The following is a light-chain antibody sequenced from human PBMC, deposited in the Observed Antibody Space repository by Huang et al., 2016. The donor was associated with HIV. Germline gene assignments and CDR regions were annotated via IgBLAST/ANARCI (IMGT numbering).Light chain of an antibody. Sequence: IVLTQTPAILSLSAGEIATLSCRDSQSVSHYLVWYQHKPGTPHRLLIYGASRRATDIPARLNGSGYGTDFTRTISSLEAEDSALYYCQESDTWPRLTLGGGTKVEIK. V-gene: IGKV3-11*01. J-gene: IGKJ4*01. CDR3: QESDTWPRLT. CDR2: GAS. CDR1: QSVSHY.